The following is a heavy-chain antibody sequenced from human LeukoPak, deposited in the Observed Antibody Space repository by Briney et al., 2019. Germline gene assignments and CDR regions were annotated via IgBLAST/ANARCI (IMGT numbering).Heavy chain of an antibody. CDR3: ARDRLSCSSTSCYTSLYDY. D-gene: IGHD2-2*02. CDR2: ISNSGSTI. V-gene: IGHV3-11*04. CDR1: GFTFSDYY. J-gene: IGHJ4*02. Sequence: GGSLRLSCAASGFTFSDYYMSWIRQAPGKGLEWVSYISNSGSTIYYADSVKGRFTISRDNAKNPLYLQMNSLRAEDTAVYYCARDRLSCSSTSCYTSLYDYWGQGTLVIVSS.